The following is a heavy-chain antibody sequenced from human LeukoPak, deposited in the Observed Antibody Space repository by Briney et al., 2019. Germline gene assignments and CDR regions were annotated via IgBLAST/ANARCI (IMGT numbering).Heavy chain of an antibody. D-gene: IGHD1-26*01. J-gene: IGHJ4*02. CDR1: GGTFSSYA. CDR2: IIPIFGTA. Sequence: PVKVSCKASGGTFSSYAISWVRQAPGQGLEWMGRIIPIFGTANYAQKFQGRVTITTDESTSTAYMELSSLRSEDTAVYYCARGQISTVGAIADYWGQGTLVTVSS. CDR3: ARGQISTVGAIADY. V-gene: IGHV1-69*05.